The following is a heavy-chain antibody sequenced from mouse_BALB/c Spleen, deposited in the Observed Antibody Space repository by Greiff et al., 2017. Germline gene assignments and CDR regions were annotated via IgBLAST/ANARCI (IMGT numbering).Heavy chain of an antibody. CDR1: GDSITSGY. Sequence: EVKLMESGPSLVKPSQTLSLTCSVTGDSITSGYWNWIRKFPGNKLEYMGYISYSGSTYYNPSLKSRISITRDTSKNQYYLQLNSVTTEDTATYYCARSSIGNYWYFDVWGAGTTVTVSS. J-gene: IGHJ1*01. V-gene: IGHV3-8*02. D-gene: IGHD2-14*01. CDR3: ARSSIGNYWYFDV. CDR2: ISYSGST.